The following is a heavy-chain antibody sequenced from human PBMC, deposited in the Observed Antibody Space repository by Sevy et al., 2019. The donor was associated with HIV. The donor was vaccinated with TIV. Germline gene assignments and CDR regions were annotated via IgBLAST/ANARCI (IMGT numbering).Heavy chain of an antibody. V-gene: IGHV6-1*01. CDR3: ARYYYDSSGYYLAFDI. CDR2: TYYRSKWYN. Sequence: QSQTLSLTCAISGDSVSSNSAAWNWIRQSPSRGLEWLGRTYYRSKWYNDYAVSVKSRITINPDTSKNQFSLQLNSVTPEDTAVYYCARYYYDSSGYYLAFDIWGQGAMVTVSS. J-gene: IGHJ3*02. CDR1: GDSVSSNSAA. D-gene: IGHD3-22*01.